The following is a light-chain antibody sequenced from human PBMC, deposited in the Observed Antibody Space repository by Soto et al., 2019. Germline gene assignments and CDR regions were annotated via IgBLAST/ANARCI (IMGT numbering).Light chain of an antibody. CDR2: AAS. CDR3: QQSYNTPWT. CDR1: QSTSSY. V-gene: IGKV1-39*01. Sequence: DTQMTQYPSSLSASVGARVTISCWASQSTSSYFTWDQQNPRKAPRLLIYAASSLQSGFPSRFSGSGSGTDFTHIISSLQPEDFATDFCQQSYNTPWTFGQATKVEFK. J-gene: IGKJ1*01.